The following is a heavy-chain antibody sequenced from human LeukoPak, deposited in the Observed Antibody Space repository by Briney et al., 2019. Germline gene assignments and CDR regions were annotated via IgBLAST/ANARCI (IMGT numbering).Heavy chain of an antibody. D-gene: IGHD3-22*01. CDR1: GFTFSNYW. V-gene: IGHV3-74*01. J-gene: IGHJ1*01. CDR3: ARAPSEIGGYYPEYFRH. Sequence: GGSLGLSCAAAGFTFSNYWMHWVRQAPGKGLVWVSRIKSDGRTNYADSVKGRFTISRDNAKNTVSLQMNSLRAEDTGVYYCARAPSEIGGYYPEYFRHWGQGTLVTVSS. CDR2: IKSDGRT.